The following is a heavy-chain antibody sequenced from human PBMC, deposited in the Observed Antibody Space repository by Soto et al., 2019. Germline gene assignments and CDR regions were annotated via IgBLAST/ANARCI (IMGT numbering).Heavy chain of an antibody. J-gene: IGHJ4*02. CDR1: GFSFTNYE. V-gene: IGHV3-48*03. CDR3: ARESFSASPNFFDY. D-gene: IGHD3-16*01. Sequence: LRLSCAVSGFSFTNYEMNWVRQAPGKGLEWIAYIGLSGDTIYYADSVKGRFTISRDHAKNSLELQMNSLRADDAALYYCARESFSASPNFFDYWGRGTQVTVS. CDR2: IGLSGDTI.